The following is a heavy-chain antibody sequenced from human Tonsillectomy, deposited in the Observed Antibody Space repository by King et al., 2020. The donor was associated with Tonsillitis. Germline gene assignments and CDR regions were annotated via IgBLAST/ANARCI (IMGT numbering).Heavy chain of an antibody. V-gene: IGHV3-11*05. CDR2: ISSSSSYT. CDR3: ARVGGSGSYLYYMDV. CDR1: GFTLSDYY. J-gene: IGHJ6*03. D-gene: IGHD3-10*01. Sequence: HVQLVESGGGLVKPGGSLRLSCAASGFTLSDYYMTWIRQAPGKGLEWVSYISSSSSYTNYADSVKGRFTISRDNARNTLYLQMNSLRAEDTAVYYCARVGGSGSYLYYMDVWGKGTTVTVSS.